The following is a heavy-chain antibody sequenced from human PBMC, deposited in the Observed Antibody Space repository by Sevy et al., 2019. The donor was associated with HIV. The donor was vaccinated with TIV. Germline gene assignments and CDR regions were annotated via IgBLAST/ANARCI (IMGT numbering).Heavy chain of an antibody. Sequence: GGSLRLSCAASGFTFSSYAMSWVRQAPGKGLEWVSAISGSGGSTYYADSVKGRFTISRDNSKNTLYLQMNSLGAEDTAVYYCAKDLYYGSGSYYTYYYYYYGMDVWGQGTTVTVSS. J-gene: IGHJ6*02. V-gene: IGHV3-23*01. CDR1: GFTFSSYA. CDR3: AKDLYYGSGSYYTYYYYYYGMDV. CDR2: ISGSGGST. D-gene: IGHD3-10*01.